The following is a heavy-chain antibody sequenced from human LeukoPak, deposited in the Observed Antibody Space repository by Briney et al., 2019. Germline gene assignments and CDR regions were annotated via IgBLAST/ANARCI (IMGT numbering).Heavy chain of an antibody. V-gene: IGHV4-61*01. D-gene: IGHD3-10*01. Sequence: PSETLSLTCTVSGGSVSSSSYSWTWIRQSPGKGLEWIGYIYYSGSPNYNPSLKSRVTISVDTSKNQFSLKLSSVTAADTATYYCARIDTFRDSYYYYMDVWGKGTTVTVSS. CDR3: ARIDTFRDSYYYYMDV. CDR2: IYYSGSP. CDR1: GGSVSSSSYS. J-gene: IGHJ6*03.